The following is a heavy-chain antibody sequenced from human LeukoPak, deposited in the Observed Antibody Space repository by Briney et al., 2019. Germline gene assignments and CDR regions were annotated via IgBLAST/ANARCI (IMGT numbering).Heavy chain of an antibody. V-gene: IGHV4-38-2*02. J-gene: IGHJ3*02. Sequence: SETLSLTCTVSGGSISSYYWGWIWQPPGKGLEWIGSIYHSGSTYYNPSLKSRVTISVDTSKNQFSLKLSSVTAADTAVYYCARCPDTYYYDSSGPNQDKYFDIWGQGTMVTVSS. CDR1: GGSISSYY. D-gene: IGHD3-22*01. CDR3: ARCPDTYYYDSSGPNQDKYFDI. CDR2: IYHSGST.